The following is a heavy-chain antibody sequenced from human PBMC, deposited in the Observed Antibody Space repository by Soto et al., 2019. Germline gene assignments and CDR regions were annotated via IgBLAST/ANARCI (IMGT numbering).Heavy chain of an antibody. J-gene: IGHJ6*02. CDR2: IWYDGSNK. Sequence: QVQLVESGGGVVQPGRSLRLSCAASGFTFSGYGMHWVRQAPGQGLEWVAVIWYDGSNKYYADSAKGRFTISRDNSKNTLYLQMNSLRAEDTAVYYCARGTTGPYSKMDVWGQGTTVTVSS. CDR3: ARGTTGPYSKMDV. V-gene: IGHV3-33*01. CDR1: GFTFSGYG. D-gene: IGHD5-12*01.